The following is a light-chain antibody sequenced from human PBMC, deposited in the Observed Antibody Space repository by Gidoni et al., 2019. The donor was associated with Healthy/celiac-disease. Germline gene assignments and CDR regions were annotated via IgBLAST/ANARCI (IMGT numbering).Light chain of an antibody. CDR1: QSVSSSY. V-gene: IGKV3-20*01. CDR2: GAS. Sequence: EIVLTQSPGTLSLSPGERATLSCRASQSVSSSYLAWYQQKPGQAPRLLIYGASSRATGIPDRFSGSVSVTDFTLTISRLEPEDFAVYYCQQYGSSPRTFGQGTKVESK. CDR3: QQYGSSPRT. J-gene: IGKJ1*01.